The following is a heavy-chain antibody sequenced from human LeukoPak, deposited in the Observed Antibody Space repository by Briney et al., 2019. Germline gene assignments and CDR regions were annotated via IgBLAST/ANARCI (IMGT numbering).Heavy chain of an antibody. CDR2: ISSSSTI. V-gene: IGHV3-48*01. Sequence: LTGGSLRLSCAASGFTFSSYSMNWVRQAPGKGLEWVSYISSSSTIYYADSVKGRFTISRDNAKNSLYLQMNSLRAEDTAVYYCARDGPLVVVAATDAFDIWGQGTMVTVSS. D-gene: IGHD2-15*01. CDR3: ARDGPLVVVAATDAFDI. CDR1: GFTFSSYS. J-gene: IGHJ3*02.